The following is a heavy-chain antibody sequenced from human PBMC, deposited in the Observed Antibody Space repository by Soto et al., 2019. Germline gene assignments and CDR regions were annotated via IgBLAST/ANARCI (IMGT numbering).Heavy chain of an antibody. CDR1: GVTFDDYA. Sequence: VQLVESGGGLVQPGRSLTLSCAASGVTFDDYAMHWVRQAPGQGLWWVSGISWNSGPIDYADSVKGRFTISRDNAKNYVYLQMNSLRVEDTALYYCAKGRRRYYASWGQDDAFDIWGQGTMVTVSA. V-gene: IGHV3-9*01. D-gene: IGHD3-22*01. CDR3: AKGRRRYYASWGQDDAFDI. CDR2: ISWNSGPI. J-gene: IGHJ3*02.